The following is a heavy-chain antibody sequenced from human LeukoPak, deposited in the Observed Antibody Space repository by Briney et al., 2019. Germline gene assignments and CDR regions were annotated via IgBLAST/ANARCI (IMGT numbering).Heavy chain of an antibody. CDR2: ISSSSSYI. Sequence: PGGSLRLSCGASGFTFSSYEMNWVRQAPGKGLEWVSSISSSSSYIYYADSVKGRFTISRDNAKNSLYLQMNSLRAEDTAVYYCARVTGQMASTGDYWGQGTLVTVSS. J-gene: IGHJ4*02. CDR1: GFTFSSYE. CDR3: ARVTGQMASTGDY. D-gene: IGHD5-24*01. V-gene: IGHV3-21*01.